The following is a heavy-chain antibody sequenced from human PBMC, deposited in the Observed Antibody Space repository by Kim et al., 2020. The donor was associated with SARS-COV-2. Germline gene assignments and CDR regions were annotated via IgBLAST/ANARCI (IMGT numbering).Heavy chain of an antibody. CDR3: ARDFRSGLDTFDI. Sequence: SVKVSCKASGYTFTDYGISWVRQAPGQGLEWMGWIDTYNGRTNYAQKLRGRVTMTTDTSTSTTYMELRSLRSDDTAVFYCARDFRSGLDTFDIWGQGTMVTVSS. CDR2: IDTYNGRT. D-gene: IGHD6-19*01. CDR1: GYTFTDYG. V-gene: IGHV1-18*01. J-gene: IGHJ3*02.